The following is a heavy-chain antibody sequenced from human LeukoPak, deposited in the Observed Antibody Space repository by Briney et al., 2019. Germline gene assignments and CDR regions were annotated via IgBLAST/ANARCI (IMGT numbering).Heavy chain of an antibody. CDR1: GFTFSSYS. Sequence: PGGSLRLSCAASGFTFSSYSMNWVRQAPGKGLEYVSGISSNGGSTYYADSVKGRFTISRDNSKNTLYLQMSSLRGEDTAVYYCVKGYCSSTSCYAFDYWGQGTLVTVSS. CDR3: VKGYCSSTSCYAFDY. J-gene: IGHJ4*02. V-gene: IGHV3-64D*09. D-gene: IGHD2-2*01. CDR2: ISSNGGST.